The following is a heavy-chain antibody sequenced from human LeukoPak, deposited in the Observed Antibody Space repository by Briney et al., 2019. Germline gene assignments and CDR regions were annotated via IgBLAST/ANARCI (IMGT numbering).Heavy chain of an antibody. Sequence: PSETLSLTCTVSRCSISSYYWSWIRQPPGKGLEWIWDIDNSGNTNSNPALKRRGTMSVDTPKTPFSMQLSSVIAADKAVYYCARGRIPIFGVVIPHSDTWGQGTLVTASS. CDR1: RCSISSYY. CDR3: ARGRIPIFGVVIPHSDT. CDR2: IDNSGNT. V-gene: IGHV4-59*01. J-gene: IGHJ5*02. D-gene: IGHD3-3*01.